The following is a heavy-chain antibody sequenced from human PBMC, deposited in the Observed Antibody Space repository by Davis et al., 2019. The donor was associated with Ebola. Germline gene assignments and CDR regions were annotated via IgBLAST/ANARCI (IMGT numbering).Heavy chain of an antibody. CDR1: GFTFSSYA. J-gene: IGHJ4*02. V-gene: IGHV3-15*01. Sequence: GESLKISCAASGFTFSSYAMSWVRQAPGKGLEWVGRIKSKTDGGTTDYAAPVKGRFTISRDDSKNTLYLQMNSLKTEDTAVYYCTTDRLTPYDYWGQGTLVTVSS. CDR3: TTDRLTPYDY. D-gene: IGHD6-19*01. CDR2: IKSKTDGGTT.